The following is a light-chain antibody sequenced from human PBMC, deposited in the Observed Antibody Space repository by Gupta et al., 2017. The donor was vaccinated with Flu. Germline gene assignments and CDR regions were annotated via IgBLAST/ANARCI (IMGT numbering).Light chain of an antibody. V-gene: IGLV1-47*01. CDR3: AAWDDSLSGWV. CDR1: DSNIGGNY. CDR2: MNN. Sequence: HSALPQPPSSSGPAVLRVTISCSGSDSNIGGNYVYWYQQLPGTAPKLLIYMNNQRPSGVPERFSGAKSGTSASLAISGLRSEDEADYYCAAWDDSLSGWVFGGGTKMTVL. J-gene: IGLJ3*02.